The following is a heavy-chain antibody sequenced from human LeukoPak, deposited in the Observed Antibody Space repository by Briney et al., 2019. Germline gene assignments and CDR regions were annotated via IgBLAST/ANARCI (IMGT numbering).Heavy chain of an antibody. CDR3: ARARGSYSFDY. V-gene: IGHV3-23*01. CDR2: ISGSGGNT. CDR1: GFTFNDYA. D-gene: IGHD1-26*01. J-gene: IGHJ4*02. Sequence: GGSLRLSCAASGFTFNDYAMSWVRQAPGKGLEWVSVISGSGGNTYYADSVKARFTISRDNSKNTLYLQMNSLRAEDTAVYYCARARGSYSFDYWGQGTLVTVSS.